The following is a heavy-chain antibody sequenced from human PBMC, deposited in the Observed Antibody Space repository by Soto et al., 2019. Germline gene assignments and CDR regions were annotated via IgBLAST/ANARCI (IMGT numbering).Heavy chain of an antibody. D-gene: IGHD3-10*01. V-gene: IGHV3-66*01. CDR2: IYSGGST. Sequence: PGGSLRLACAASGFTVSSNYMSWVRQAPGKGLEWVSVIYSGGSTYYADSVKGRFTISRDNSKNTLYLQMNSLRAEDTAVYYCAREGSISMVRGVNIDPNGHHYRLAVWGQGTTVTVSS. CDR3: AREGSISMVRGVNIDPNGHHYRLAV. J-gene: IGHJ6*02. CDR1: GFTVSSNY.